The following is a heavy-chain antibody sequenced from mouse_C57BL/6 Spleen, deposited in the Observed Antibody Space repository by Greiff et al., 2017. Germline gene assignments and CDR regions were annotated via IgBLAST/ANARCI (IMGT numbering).Heavy chain of an antibody. D-gene: IGHD2-12*01. Sequence: DVQLVESGGGLVKPGGSLKLSCAASGFTFSSYAMSWVRQTPEKRLEWVATISDGGSYTYYPDNVKGRFTISRDNAKNNLYLQMSHLKSEDTAMYYCARENYSFDYWGQGTTLTVSS. CDR3: ARENYSFDY. J-gene: IGHJ2*01. CDR1: GFTFSSYA. V-gene: IGHV5-4*01. CDR2: ISDGGSYT.